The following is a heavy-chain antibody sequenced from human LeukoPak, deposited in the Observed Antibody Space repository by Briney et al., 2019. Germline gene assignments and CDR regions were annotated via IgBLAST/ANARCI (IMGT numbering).Heavy chain of an antibody. V-gene: IGHV3-30*03. CDR2: ISYDGSNK. Sequence: GGSLRLSCAASGFTFSSYGMHWVRQAPGKGLEWVAVISYDGSNKYYVDSVKGRFTISRDNSKNTVYLQMNSLRVEDTAVYYCTTALGDFWSGATYYFDYWGQGTLVTVSS. CDR1: GFTFSSYG. D-gene: IGHD3-3*01. CDR3: TTALGDFWSGATYYFDY. J-gene: IGHJ4*02.